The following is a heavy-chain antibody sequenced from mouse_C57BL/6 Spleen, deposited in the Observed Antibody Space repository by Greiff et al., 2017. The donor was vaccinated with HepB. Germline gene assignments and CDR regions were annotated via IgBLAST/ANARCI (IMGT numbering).Heavy chain of an antibody. V-gene: IGHV5-17*01. CDR2: ISSGSSTI. Sequence: EVKLVESGGGLVKPGGSLKLSCAASGFTFSDYGMHWVRPAPEKGLEWVAYISSGSSTIYYADTVKGRFTISRDNAKNTLFLQMTSLRSEDTAMYYCASTRTSWFAYWGQGTLVTVSA. CDR3: ASTRTSWFAY. J-gene: IGHJ3*01. CDR1: GFTFSDYG.